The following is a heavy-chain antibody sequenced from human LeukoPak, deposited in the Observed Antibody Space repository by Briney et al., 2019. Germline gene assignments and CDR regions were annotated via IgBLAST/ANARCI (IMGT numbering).Heavy chain of an antibody. CDR1: GFTFSGYG. CDR3: AKERSDYPFDY. V-gene: IGHV3-30*18. D-gene: IGHD4-11*01. CDR2: ISYDGSNK. J-gene: IGHJ4*02. Sequence: PGRSLRLSCAASGFTFSGYGMHWVRQAPGKGLEWVAVISYDGSNKYYADSVKGRFTISRDNSKNTLYLQMNSLRAEDTAVYYCAKERSDYPFDYWGQGTLVTVPS.